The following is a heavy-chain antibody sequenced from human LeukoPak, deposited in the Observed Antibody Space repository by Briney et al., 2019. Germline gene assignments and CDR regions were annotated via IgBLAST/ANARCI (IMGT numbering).Heavy chain of an antibody. CDR2: IYHGGNT. V-gene: IGHV4-38-2*02. D-gene: IGHD3-16*01. CDR3: ARGFRGSFYVWDAYDI. CDR1: GYSISSGFY. Sequence: SETLSLTCTVSGYSISSGFYWGCIRQPPWKGLEWIGTIYHGGNTDYNVSLKSRVTISVDTSKNQFSLKLTSVTAADTAVYYCARGFRGSFYVWDAYDIWGQGTMVTVSS. J-gene: IGHJ3*02.